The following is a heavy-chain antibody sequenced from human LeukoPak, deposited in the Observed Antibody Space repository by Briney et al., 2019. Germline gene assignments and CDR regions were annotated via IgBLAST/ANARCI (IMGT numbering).Heavy chain of an antibody. D-gene: IGHD3-22*01. CDR3: ARGYDSSGFYTNFDY. CDR1: GLSLSDHY. V-gene: IGHV3-72*01. J-gene: IGHJ4*02. Sequence: PGGSLRLSCAPSGLSLSDHYMDWVRQAPKKGLEWVGRTRNKANEYSTEYAASVKGRFTISREGSENSLYLQMNSLRAEDTAVYYCARGYDSSGFYTNFDYWGQGTLVTVSS. CDR2: TRNKANEYST.